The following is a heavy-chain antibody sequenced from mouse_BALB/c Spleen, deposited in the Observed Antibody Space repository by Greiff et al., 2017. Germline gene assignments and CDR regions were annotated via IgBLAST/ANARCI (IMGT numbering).Heavy chain of an antibody. CDR1: GYSFTGYY. CDR2: INPYNGAT. D-gene: IGHD2-4*01. J-gene: IGHJ4*01. CDR3: ARNDYDGGYAMDY. V-gene: IGHV1-26*01. Sequence: EVQLQQSGPELVKPGASVKISCKASGYSFTGYYMHWVKQSHVKSLEWIGRINPYNGATSYNQNFKDKASLTVDKSSSTAYMELHSLTSEDSAVYYCARNDYDGGYAMDYWGQGTSVTVSS.